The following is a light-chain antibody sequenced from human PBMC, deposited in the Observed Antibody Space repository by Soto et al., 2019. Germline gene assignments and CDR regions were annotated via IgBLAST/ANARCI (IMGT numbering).Light chain of an antibody. CDR2: GAS. CDR3: QQYNNWPPIT. J-gene: IGKJ5*01. Sequence: EIVMTQSPATLSVSPGERATLSCRASQSVSINLAWFQQKPGQAPRLLIYGASTRATDIPGRFSGSGSGTDFTLTISRLEPEDFAVYYCQQYNNWPPITFGQGTRLEIK. CDR1: QSVSIN. V-gene: IGKV3-15*01.